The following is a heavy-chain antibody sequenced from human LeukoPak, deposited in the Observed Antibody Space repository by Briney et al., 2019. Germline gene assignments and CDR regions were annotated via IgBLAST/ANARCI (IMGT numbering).Heavy chain of an antibody. J-gene: IGHJ4*01. V-gene: IGHV1-18*04. CDR3: ARDRHRTYNSGWQTHIDY. CDR2: ISAYNGNT. D-gene: IGHD6-19*01. CDR1: GYTFTSYG. Sequence: ASVKVSCKASGYTFTSYGISWVRQAPGQGLEWMGWISAYNGNTNYAQKLQGRVTMTTDTSTSTAYMELRSLRSDDTAVYYCARDRHRTYNSGWQTHIDYWGQGTLVTVSS.